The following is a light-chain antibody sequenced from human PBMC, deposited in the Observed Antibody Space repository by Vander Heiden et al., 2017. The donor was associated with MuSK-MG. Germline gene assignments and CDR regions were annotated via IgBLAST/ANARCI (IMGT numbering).Light chain of an antibody. CDR3: DSRDSSGNHVV. V-gene: IGLV3-19*01. Sequence: SSELTQDPAESVALGQTVRITCQGDSLRSYYASWYQQKPGQAPVLVIYDKNNRPSGIPDRFSASSSGNTASLTITGAQAEDEADYYCDSRDSSGNHVVFGGGTKLTVL. J-gene: IGLJ2*01. CDR2: DKN. CDR1: SLRSYY.